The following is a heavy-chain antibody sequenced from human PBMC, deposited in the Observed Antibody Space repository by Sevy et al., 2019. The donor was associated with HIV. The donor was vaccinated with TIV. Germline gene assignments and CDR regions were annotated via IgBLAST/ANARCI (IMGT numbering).Heavy chain of an antibody. J-gene: IGHJ4*02. CDR2: FFFTGST. D-gene: IGHD3-10*01. CDR1: GVSISSNSYD. Sequence: SETLSLTCTVSGVSISSNSYDWGWIRQPPGKGLEWIASFFFTGSTYYNPSLKSRVTISVDTSNNQFSLKLNSVTAADTALYYCARQGGLVDRAFDYWGQGTLVTVSS. V-gene: IGHV4-39*01. CDR3: ARQGGLVDRAFDY.